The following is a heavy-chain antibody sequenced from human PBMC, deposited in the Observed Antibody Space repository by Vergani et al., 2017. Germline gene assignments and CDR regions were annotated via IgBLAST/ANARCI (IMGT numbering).Heavy chain of an antibody. CDR1: GYTFTSYY. Sequence: QVQLVQSGAEVKKPGASVKVSCKASGYTFTSYYMHWVRQAPGQGLEWMGGIIPIFGTAIYAQKFQGRVTITADESTSTAYMELSSLRSEDTAVYYCASRYCTNGVCYLSPYYFDYWGQGTLVTVSS. CDR3: ASRYCTNGVCYLSPYYFDY. J-gene: IGHJ4*02. CDR2: IIPIFGTA. V-gene: IGHV1-69*01. D-gene: IGHD2-8*01.